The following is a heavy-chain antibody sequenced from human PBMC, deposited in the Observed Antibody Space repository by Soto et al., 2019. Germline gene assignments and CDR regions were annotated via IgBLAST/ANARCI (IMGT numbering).Heavy chain of an antibody. V-gene: IGHV3-23*01. D-gene: IGHD3-9*01. CDR1: GFTFSSYA. J-gene: IGHJ4*02. CDR2: ISGSGGST. CDR3: AKSLAPLRYFDWFSNFDY. Sequence: PGGSLRLSCAASGFTFSSYAMSWVRQAPGKGLEWVSAISGSGGSTYCADSVKGRFTISRDNSKNTLYLQMNSLRAEDTAVYYCAKSLAPLRYFDWFSNFDYWGQGTLVTVSS.